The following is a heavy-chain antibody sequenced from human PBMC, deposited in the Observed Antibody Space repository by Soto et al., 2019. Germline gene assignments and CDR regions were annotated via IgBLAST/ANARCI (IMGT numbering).Heavy chain of an antibody. CDR3: ARGVGATVGPEYYFDY. Sequence: QVQLVQSGAEVKKPGSSVKISCKASRGTFSSYAISWVRQAPGQGLEWMGGIIPIFGTANYAQKFQGRVTITADESTSTAYMELSSLRSEDTAVYYCARGVGATVGPEYYFDYWGQGSLVTFSS. J-gene: IGHJ4*02. CDR2: IIPIFGTA. D-gene: IGHD1-26*01. CDR1: RGTFSSYA. V-gene: IGHV1-69*01.